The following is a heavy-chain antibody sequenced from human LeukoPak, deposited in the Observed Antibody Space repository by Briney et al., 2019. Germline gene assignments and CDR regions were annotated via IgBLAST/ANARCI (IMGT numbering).Heavy chain of an antibody. J-gene: IGHJ4*02. CDR2: ISSSSYYI. D-gene: IGHD1-26*01. CDR1: GFTFSTYT. Sequence: GGSLRLSCTASGFTFSTYTMNWVRQAPGKGLEWVSSISSSSYYIYYADSVKGRFTISRDNAKNSLFLQMNSLRAEDTAVYYCGAAYSGSSPFDYWGQGTLVTVPS. V-gene: IGHV3-21*01. CDR3: GAAYSGSSPFDY.